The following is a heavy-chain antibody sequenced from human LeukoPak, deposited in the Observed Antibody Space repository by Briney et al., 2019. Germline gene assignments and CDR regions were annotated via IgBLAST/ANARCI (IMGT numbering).Heavy chain of an antibody. CDR2: IKQGGSEK. Sequence: GGSLRLSCAASGFTFSSYWMSWVRQAPGKGLEWVANIKQGGSEKYYVDSVKGRFTISRDSAKNSLYLQMNSLRAEDTAVYYCARSYTYYDFWSGYYPLWFDPWGQGTLVTVSS. CDR3: ARSYTYYDFWSGYYPLWFDP. J-gene: IGHJ5*02. D-gene: IGHD3-3*01. V-gene: IGHV3-7*03. CDR1: GFTFSSYW.